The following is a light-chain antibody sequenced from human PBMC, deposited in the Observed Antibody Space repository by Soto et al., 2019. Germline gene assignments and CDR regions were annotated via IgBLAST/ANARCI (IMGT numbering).Light chain of an antibody. V-gene: IGLV2-14*01. Sequence: QSALTQPASVSGSPGQSITISCTGTSSDVGFYNYVSWYQQNPGKAHKLMIYEVRNRPSGVSNRFSGSKSGNTASLTISGLQAEDEADYYCSSFTNTDTLVFGTGTKVTVL. CDR3: SSFTNTDTLV. J-gene: IGLJ1*01. CDR1: SSDVGFYNY. CDR2: EVR.